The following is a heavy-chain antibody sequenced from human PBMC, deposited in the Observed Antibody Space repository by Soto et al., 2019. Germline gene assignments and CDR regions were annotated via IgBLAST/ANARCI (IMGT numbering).Heavy chain of an antibody. J-gene: IGHJ3*02. V-gene: IGHV3-7*01. D-gene: IGHD3-9*01. CDR3: ARDRYFDWPYDAFDI. CDR1: GFTFSSYW. CDR2: IKQDGSEK. Sequence: EVQLVESGGGLVQPGGSLRLSCAASGFTFSSYWMSWVRQAPGKGLEWVANIKQDGSEKYYVDSVKGRFTISRDNAKNSLYLQMTSLRAEDTAVYYCARDRYFDWPYDAFDIWGQGTMVTVSS.